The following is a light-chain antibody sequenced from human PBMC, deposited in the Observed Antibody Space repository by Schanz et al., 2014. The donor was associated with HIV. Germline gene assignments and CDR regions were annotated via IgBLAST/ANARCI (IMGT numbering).Light chain of an antibody. Sequence: QSVLTQPPSASGTPGQRVTISCSGSSSNTGSKSVNWYQQLPGTAPKLLIYSNNQRPSGVPDRFSGSKSGTSASLAISGLQSEDEGDYYCAAWDDSLNAWVFGGGTKLTVL. CDR3: AAWDDSLNAWV. V-gene: IGLV1-44*01. CDR2: SNN. J-gene: IGLJ3*02. CDR1: SSNTGSKS.